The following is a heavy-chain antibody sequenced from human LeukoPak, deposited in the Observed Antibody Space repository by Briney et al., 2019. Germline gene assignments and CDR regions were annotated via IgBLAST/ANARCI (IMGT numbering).Heavy chain of an antibody. V-gene: IGHV3-64*01. Sequence: GRSLRLSCAASGFTFSSYAMHWVRQAPGKGLEYVSAISSNGGSTYYANSVKGRFTISRDNSKNTLYLQMGSLRAEDMAVYYCARGDGRGCSGGSCYFGYWGQGTLVTVSS. CDR2: ISSNGGST. CDR1: GFTFSSYA. D-gene: IGHD2-15*01. J-gene: IGHJ4*02. CDR3: ARGDGRGCSGGSCYFGY.